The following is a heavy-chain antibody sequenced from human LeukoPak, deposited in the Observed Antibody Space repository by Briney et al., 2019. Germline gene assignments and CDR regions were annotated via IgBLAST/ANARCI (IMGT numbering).Heavy chain of an antibody. CDR1: GGSINNYY. CDR3: ARRAYCGGDCYWAFDI. J-gene: IGHJ3*02. CDR2: IYYSGST. Sequence: SETLSLTCTVSGGSINNYYWSWIRQPPGKGLEWIGYIYYSGSTNYNPSLKSRVTISVDTSKNQFSLKLSSVTAADTAVYYCARRAYCGGDCYWAFDIWGQGTMVTVSS. D-gene: IGHD2-21*02. V-gene: IGHV4-59*08.